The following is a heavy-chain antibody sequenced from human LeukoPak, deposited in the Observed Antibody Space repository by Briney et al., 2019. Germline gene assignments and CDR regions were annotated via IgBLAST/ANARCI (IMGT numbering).Heavy chain of an antibody. D-gene: IGHD6-6*01. CDR3: ARGRGSSYVYYYYYMDV. J-gene: IGHJ6*03. CDR1: GGSISSYY. Sequence: PSETLSLTCTVSGGSISSYYWSWIRQPAGKGLEWIGRIYTSGSTNYNPSLKSRVTMSVDTSKNQFSLKLSSVTAADTAVYYCARGRGSSYVYYYYYMDVWGKGTTVTVSS. V-gene: IGHV4-4*07. CDR2: IYTSGST.